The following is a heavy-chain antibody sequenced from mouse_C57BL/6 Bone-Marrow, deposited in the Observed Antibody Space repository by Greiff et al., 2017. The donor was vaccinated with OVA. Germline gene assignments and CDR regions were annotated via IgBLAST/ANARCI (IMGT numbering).Heavy chain of an antibody. CDR1: GYTFTDYY. J-gene: IGHJ3*01. CDR3: ARFVPAWFAY. V-gene: IGHV1-26*01. CDR2: INPNNGGT. Sequence: VQLQQSGPELVKPGASVKISCKASGYTFTDYYMNWVKQSHGKSLEWIGDINPNNGGTSYNQKFKGKATLTVDKSSSTAYMELRSLTSEDSAVYYCARFVPAWFAYWGQGTLVTVSA. D-gene: IGHD5-1*01.